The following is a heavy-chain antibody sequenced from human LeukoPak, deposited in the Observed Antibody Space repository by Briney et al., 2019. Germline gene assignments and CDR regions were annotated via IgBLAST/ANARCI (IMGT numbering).Heavy chain of an antibody. V-gene: IGHV3-23*01. Sequence: GFTXXXYAMSWVRQAPGKGLEWVSAISGSGGSTYYADSVKGRFTISRDNSKNTLYLQMNSLRAEDTAVYYCAKLGSVLDYWGQGTLVTVSS. CDR2: ISGSGGST. CDR1: GFTXXXYA. CDR3: AKLGSVLDY. D-gene: IGHD2-15*01. J-gene: IGHJ4*02.